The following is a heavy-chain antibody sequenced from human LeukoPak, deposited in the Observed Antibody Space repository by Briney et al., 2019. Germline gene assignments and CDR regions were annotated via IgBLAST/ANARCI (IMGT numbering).Heavy chain of an antibody. CDR3: ARGSDSSPQPPGY. Sequence: ASVKVSCKASGGTFSSYAISWVRQAPGQGLKWMGRIIPILGIANYAQKFQGRVTITADKSTSTAYMELSSLRSEDTAVYYCARGSDSSPQPPGYWGQGTLVTVSS. CDR2: IIPILGIA. J-gene: IGHJ4*02. D-gene: IGHD3-22*01. V-gene: IGHV1-69*04. CDR1: GGTFSSYA.